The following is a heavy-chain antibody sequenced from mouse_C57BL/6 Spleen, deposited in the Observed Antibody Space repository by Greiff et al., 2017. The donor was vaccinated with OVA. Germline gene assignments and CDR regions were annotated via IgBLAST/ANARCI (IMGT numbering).Heavy chain of an antibody. CDR1: GFTFTDYY. V-gene: IGHV7-3*01. CDR3: ARGNLYYFDY. J-gene: IGHJ2*01. Sequence: EVHLVESGGGLVQPGGSLSLSCAASGFTFTDYYMSWVRQPPGKALEWFGFIRNKANGYTTEYSASVKGRFTISRDNSQSILYLQMNALRAEDSATYCCARGNLYYFDYWGQGTTLTVSS. CDR2: IRNKANGYTT.